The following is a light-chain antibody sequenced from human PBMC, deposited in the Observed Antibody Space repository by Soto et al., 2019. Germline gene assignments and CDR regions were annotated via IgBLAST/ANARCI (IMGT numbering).Light chain of an antibody. CDR2: DTS. J-gene: IGKJ5*01. CDR3: QQYNNWPIT. Sequence: EIVFTQSPGTLSLSPGERATLSCRASQTLSNSFIAWYQQKPGQAPRLLIYDTSSRATGVPDRYSASGSGTEFTLTISRLEPEDFAAYYCQQYNNWPITFGQGTRLEIK. CDR1: QTLSNSF. V-gene: IGKV3D-20*02.